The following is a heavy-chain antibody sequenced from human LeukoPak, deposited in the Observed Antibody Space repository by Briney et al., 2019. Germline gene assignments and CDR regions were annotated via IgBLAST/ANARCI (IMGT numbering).Heavy chain of an antibody. Sequence: PSETLSLTCTVSGGSISSGGYYWSWIRQPPGKGLEWIGYIYHSGSTYYNPSLKSRVTISVDRSKNQFSLKLSSVTAADTAVYYCARSKFLPLGVGATTGFDYWGQGTLVTVSS. CDR2: IYHSGST. V-gene: IGHV4-30-2*01. CDR1: GGSISSGGYY. D-gene: IGHD1-26*01. CDR3: ARSKFLPLGVGATTGFDY. J-gene: IGHJ4*02.